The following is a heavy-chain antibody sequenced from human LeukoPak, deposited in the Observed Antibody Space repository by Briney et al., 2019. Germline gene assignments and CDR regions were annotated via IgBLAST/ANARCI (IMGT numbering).Heavy chain of an antibody. D-gene: IGHD3-10*01. Sequence: ASVKVSCKASGGTFSSYAISWVRQAPGQGLEWMGRIIPILGIANYAQKFQGRVTITADKSTSTAYMELNSLRSEDTAVYYCATNAKPNYYGSGSDYYYGMDVWGQGTTVTVSS. V-gene: IGHV1-69*04. CDR3: ATNAKPNYYGSGSDYYYGMDV. CDR1: GGTFSSYA. J-gene: IGHJ6*02. CDR2: IIPILGIA.